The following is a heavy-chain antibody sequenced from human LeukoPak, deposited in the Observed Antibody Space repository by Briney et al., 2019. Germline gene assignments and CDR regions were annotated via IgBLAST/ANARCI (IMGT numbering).Heavy chain of an antibody. J-gene: IGHJ6*02. D-gene: IGHD3-3*01. CDR3: ARVSSFLEWLFLPPSDYYYGMDV. Sequence: PGGSLRLSCAASGFTFSSYAMHWVRQAPGKGLEYVSAISSNGGSTYYANSVKGRFTISRDNSKNTLYLQMGSLRAEDMAVYYCARVSSFLEWLFLPPSDYYYGMDVWGQGTTVTVSS. CDR2: ISSNGGST. CDR1: GFTFSSYA. V-gene: IGHV3-64*01.